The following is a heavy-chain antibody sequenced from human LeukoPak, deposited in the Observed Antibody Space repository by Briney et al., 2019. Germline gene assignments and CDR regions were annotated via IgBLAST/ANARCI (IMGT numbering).Heavy chain of an antibody. CDR3: AKDSRRGYSYGQYYFDY. D-gene: IGHD5-18*01. V-gene: IGHV3-30-3*01. CDR2: ISYDGSNK. CDR1: GFTFSTYA. Sequence: PGGSLRLSCAASGFTFSTYAMHWVRQAPGKGLEWVAVISYDGSNKYYADSVKGRFTISRDNSKNTLYLQMNSLRAEDTAVYYCAKDSRRGYSYGQYYFDYWGQGTLVTVSS. J-gene: IGHJ4*02.